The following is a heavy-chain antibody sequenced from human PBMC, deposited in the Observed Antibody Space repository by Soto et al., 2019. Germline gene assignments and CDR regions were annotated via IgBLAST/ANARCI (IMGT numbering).Heavy chain of an antibody. CDR1: GFTFSAYE. V-gene: IGHV3-48*03. Sequence: EVQLVESGGGLVQPGGSLRLSCAASGFTFSAYEANWVRQAPGKGLEWVSYISGSGSTIFYADSVKCRFTISRDNAKNSVYLQMNSLRVEDTAVYYCARERLSRGAENWFDPWGQGTLVTVSS. J-gene: IGHJ5*02. CDR3: ARERLSRGAENWFDP. CDR2: ISGSGSTI. D-gene: IGHD6-25*01.